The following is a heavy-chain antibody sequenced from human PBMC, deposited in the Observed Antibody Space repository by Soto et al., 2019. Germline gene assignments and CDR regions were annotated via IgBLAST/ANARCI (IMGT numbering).Heavy chain of an antibody. CDR1: GYSFTSYW. J-gene: IGHJ5*02. D-gene: IGHD2-15*01. Sequence: EVQLVQSGAEVKKPGESLKISCKGSGYSFTSYWIGWVRQMPGKGLEWMGIIYPGDSDTRYSPSFQGQVTISADKSISTAYLQWSSLKASDTAMYYCARRTLYPNGYCSGGSCYSGWFDPWGQGTLVTVSS. CDR3: ARRTLYPNGYCSGGSCYSGWFDP. CDR2: IYPGDSDT. V-gene: IGHV5-51*03.